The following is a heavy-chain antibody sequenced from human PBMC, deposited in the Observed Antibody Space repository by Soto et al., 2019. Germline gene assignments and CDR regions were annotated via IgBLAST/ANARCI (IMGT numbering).Heavy chain of an antibody. Sequence: VGSVTLSCAASGGFFSSDGISWVRQATGKGLEWVSVITGSGDFTYYADSVKGRFTISRDHSKNTIFLQMNSLRAEDTALYYCASEGYYRDSGGYYWGQGILLTVSS. CDR1: GGFFSSDG. V-gene: IGHV3-23*01. CDR3: ASEGYYRDSGGYY. CDR2: ITGSGDFT. D-gene: IGHD3-16*01. J-gene: IGHJ4*02.